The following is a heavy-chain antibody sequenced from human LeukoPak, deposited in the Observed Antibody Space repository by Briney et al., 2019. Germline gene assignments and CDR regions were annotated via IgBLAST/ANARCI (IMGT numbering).Heavy chain of an antibody. J-gene: IGHJ4*02. V-gene: IGHV3-30*18. Sequence: GGSLRLSCSASGFSFTTYGMHWVRQAPGKGLEWVAFISYDGGKRYFADSVKGRFSISRDNSASALFLDMDSLRTEDTAVYYCAKGLRWFGNFYFNFFDHWGQGILVTVSS. D-gene: IGHD3-10*01. CDR3: AKGLRWFGNFYFNFFDH. CDR2: ISYDGGKR. CDR1: GFSFTTYG.